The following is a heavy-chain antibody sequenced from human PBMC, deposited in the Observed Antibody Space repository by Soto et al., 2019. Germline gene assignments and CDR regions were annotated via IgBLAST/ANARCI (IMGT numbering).Heavy chain of an antibody. V-gene: IGHV4-34*01. CDR3: ASHPFAAAGRY. Sequence: LSLTCAVYGGSFSGYYWSWIRQPPGKGLEWIGEINHSGSTNYNPSLKSRVTISVDTSKNQFSLKLSSVTAADTAVYYCASHPFAAAGRYWGQGTLVTVSS. CDR1: GGSFSGYY. CDR2: INHSGST. D-gene: IGHD6-13*01. J-gene: IGHJ4*02.